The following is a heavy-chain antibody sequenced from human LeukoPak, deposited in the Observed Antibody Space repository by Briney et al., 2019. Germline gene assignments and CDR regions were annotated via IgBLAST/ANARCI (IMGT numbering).Heavy chain of an antibody. Sequence: GGSLRLSCAASGFTFSSYSMNWVRQAPGKGLEWVSVIYSGGSTYYADSVKGRFTISRDNAKNSLYLQMNSLRAEDTAVYYCARGRLYFDYWGQGTLVTVSS. CDR3: ARGRLYFDY. V-gene: IGHV3-66*01. CDR2: IYSGGST. CDR1: GFTFSSYS. J-gene: IGHJ4*02.